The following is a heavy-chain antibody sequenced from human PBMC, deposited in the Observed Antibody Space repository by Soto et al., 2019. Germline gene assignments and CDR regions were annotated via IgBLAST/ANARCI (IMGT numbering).Heavy chain of an antibody. CDR1: GGTFSSYA. D-gene: IGHD5-12*01. J-gene: IGHJ5*02. CDR2: IIPIFGTA. CDR3: ARAGVGPDIVAGVGWFDT. V-gene: IGHV1-69*06. Sequence: QVQLVQSGAEVKKPGSSVKVSCKASGGTFSSYAISWVRQAPGQGLEWMGGIIPIFGTANYAQKFQGRVTITADKSTSTAYMELSSLRSEDTAVYYCARAGVGPDIVAGVGWFDTWGQGTLVTVSS.